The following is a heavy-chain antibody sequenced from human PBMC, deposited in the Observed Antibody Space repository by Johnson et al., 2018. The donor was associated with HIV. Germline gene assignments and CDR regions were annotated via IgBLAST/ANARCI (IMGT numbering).Heavy chain of an antibody. CDR3: AKTYYYDSSGYRAFDI. V-gene: IGHV3-30*02. J-gene: IGHJ3*02. Sequence: QVQLVESGGGVVQPGGSLRLSCAASGFTFSNYGMHWVRQAPGKGLAWVAFIRSDGSNKYYADSVKGRFTISRDNSKNTLYLHMNSLRADDTAVYYCAKTYYYDSSGYRAFDIWGQGTMVTVSS. D-gene: IGHD3-22*01. CDR2: IRSDGSNK. CDR1: GFTFSNYG.